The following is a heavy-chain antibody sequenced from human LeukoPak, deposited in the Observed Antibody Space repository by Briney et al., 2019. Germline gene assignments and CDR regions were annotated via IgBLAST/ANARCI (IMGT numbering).Heavy chain of an antibody. CDR2: TYYRSKWYN. D-gene: IGHD3-10*01. CDR1: GDSVSSNSAA. V-gene: IGHV6-1*01. Sequence: SPTLSLTCAISGDSVSSNSAAWNWLRQSPSRGLEWLERTYYRSKWYNDYAVSVKSRITINPDTSKNQFSLQLNSVTPEDTAVYYCARENLFSGGSPFDPWGQGTLVTVSS. CDR3: ARENLFSGGSPFDP. J-gene: IGHJ5*02.